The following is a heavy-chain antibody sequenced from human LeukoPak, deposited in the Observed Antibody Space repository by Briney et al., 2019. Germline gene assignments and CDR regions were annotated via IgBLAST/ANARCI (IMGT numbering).Heavy chain of an antibody. Sequence: GGALRLSCAASGFTFSSYAMSWVRQAPGKGLEWVSAISGSGGSTYYADSVKGRFTISRDNSKNTLYLQMYSLRAEDTAVYYCAPARRTVTTNRYWVQGTLVTVSS. J-gene: IGHJ4*02. CDR2: ISGSGGST. V-gene: IGHV3-23*01. CDR3: APARRTVTTNRY. D-gene: IGHD4-17*01. CDR1: GFTFSSYA.